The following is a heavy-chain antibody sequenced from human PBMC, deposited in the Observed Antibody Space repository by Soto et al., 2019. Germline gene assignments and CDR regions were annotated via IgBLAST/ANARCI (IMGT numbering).Heavy chain of an antibody. CDR2: INHSGST. CDR3: AREERYSSSWPYYYYYMDV. V-gene: IGHV4-34*01. J-gene: IGHJ6*03. CDR1: GGSFSGYY. D-gene: IGHD6-13*01. Sequence: QVQLQQWGAGLLKPSETLSLTCAVYGGSFSGYYWSWIRQPPGKGLEWIGEINHSGSTNYNPSLKRRVTISVDTSKNQFSLKLSSVTAADTAVYYCAREERYSSSWPYYYYYMDVWGKGTTVTVSS.